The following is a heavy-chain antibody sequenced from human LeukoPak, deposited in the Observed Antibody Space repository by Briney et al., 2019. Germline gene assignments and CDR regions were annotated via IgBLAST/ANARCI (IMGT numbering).Heavy chain of an antibody. V-gene: IGHV3-21*01. CDR2: ISGRGGYI. CDR3: GRDKGDGSYYGMDV. J-gene: IGHJ6*02. CDR1: GLTFSGYS. D-gene: IGHD5-24*01. Sequence: PGGSLRLSCAASGLTFSGYSMNWVRQAPGKGLECVSSISGRGGYIFYADSVKGRFTISRDNAKNSLYLQMNSLRVEDTAVYYCGRDKGDGSYYGMDVWGQGTTVIVSS.